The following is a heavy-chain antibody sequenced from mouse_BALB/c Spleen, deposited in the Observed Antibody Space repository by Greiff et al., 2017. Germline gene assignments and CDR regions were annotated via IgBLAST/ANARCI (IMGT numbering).Heavy chain of an antibody. Sequence: EVQLVESGGGLVQPGGSLKLSCAASGFTFSSYTMSWVRQTPEKRLEWVAYISNGGGSTYYPDTVKGRFTISRDNAKNTLYLQMSSLKSEDTAMYYCARRGGNRGLRYFDVWGAGTTVTVSS. D-gene: IGHD2-1*01. CDR1: GFTFSSYT. V-gene: IGHV5-12-2*01. CDR3: ARRGGNRGLRYFDV. J-gene: IGHJ1*01. CDR2: ISNGGGST.